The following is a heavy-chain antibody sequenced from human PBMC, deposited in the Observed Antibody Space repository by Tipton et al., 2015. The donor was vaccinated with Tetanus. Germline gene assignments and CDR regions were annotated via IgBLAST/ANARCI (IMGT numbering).Heavy chain of an antibody. V-gene: IGHV4-34*09. CDR3: AREGAPRAFDI. J-gene: IGHJ3*02. CDR2: ISHSGSS. CDR1: GGSFSLYY. Sequence: TLSLTCTVSGGSFSLYYWNWVRQSPGKGLEWIGEISHSGSSSYNPSLKSRVTISVDTSKNQFSLKLNSVTAADTAVYYCAREGAPRAFDIWGQGTMVPVSS.